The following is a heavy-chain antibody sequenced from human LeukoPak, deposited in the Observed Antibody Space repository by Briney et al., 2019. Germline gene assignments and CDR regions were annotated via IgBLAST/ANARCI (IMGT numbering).Heavy chain of an antibody. J-gene: IGHJ4*02. V-gene: IGHV3-53*01. D-gene: IGHD3-22*01. CDR1: GFTVSSNY. CDR2: IYSGGST. Sequence: PGGSLRLSCAASGFTVSSNYMSWVRQAPGKGLEWVSVIYSGGSTYYADSVKGRFTISRDNFKNTLYLQMNSLRAEDTAVYYCAKAFMIVVVPASSFDYWGQGTLVTVSS. CDR3: AKAFMIVVVPASSFDY.